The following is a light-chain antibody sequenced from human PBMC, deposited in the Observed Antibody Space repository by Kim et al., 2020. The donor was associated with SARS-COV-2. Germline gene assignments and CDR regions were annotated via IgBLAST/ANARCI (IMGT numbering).Light chain of an antibody. CDR2: DAS. V-gene: IGKV3-20*01. Sequence: EIVLTQSPGTLSLSPGERATLSCRASQSVPSSHLAWYRQKPGQAPRLLIHDASKRAGGSPDRFTGSGSGTDFTLTITRLEPEDFAVYYCQQYRYSPYTFGQGTKLEI. J-gene: IGKJ2*01. CDR1: QSVPSSH. CDR3: QQYRYSPYT.